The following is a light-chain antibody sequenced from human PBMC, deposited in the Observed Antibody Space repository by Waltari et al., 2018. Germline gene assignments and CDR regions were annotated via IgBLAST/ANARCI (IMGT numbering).Light chain of an antibody. CDR1: ENVSKW. J-gene: IGKJ2*01. CDR3: QQSYTYSYT. CDR2: KAS. V-gene: IGKV1-5*03. Sequence: DIQMTQSPSTLSASVGDRVTITCRASENVSKWLAWYQPKPGKAPKLLVYKASTLRSGVASRFSGSGSGTEFSLTISSLQPDDFATYYCQQSYTYSYTFGQGTKLEIK.